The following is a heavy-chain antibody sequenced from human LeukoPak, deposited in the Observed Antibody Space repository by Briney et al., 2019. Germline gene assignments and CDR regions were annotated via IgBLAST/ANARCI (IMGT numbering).Heavy chain of an antibody. CDR3: ARELYSSGWFDY. D-gene: IGHD6-19*01. CDR1: GFPFSSYW. V-gene: IGHV3-48*03. CDR2: ISSSGSTI. Sequence: GGSLRLSCAASGFPFSSYWMNWVRQAPGKGLEWVSYISSSGSTIYYADSVKGRFTISRDNAKNSLYLQMNSLRAEDTAVYYCARELYSSGWFDYWGQGTLVTVSS. J-gene: IGHJ4*02.